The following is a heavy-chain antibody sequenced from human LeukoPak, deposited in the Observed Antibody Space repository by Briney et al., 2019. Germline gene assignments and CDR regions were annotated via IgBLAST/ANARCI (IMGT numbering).Heavy chain of an antibody. CDR3: ARDTAYYYDSSTIGSLDY. J-gene: IGHJ4*02. V-gene: IGHV1-69*05. D-gene: IGHD3-22*01. Sequence: GASVKVSCEASGGTFSSYAISWVRQAPGQGLEWMGGIIPIFGTANYAQKFQGRVTITTDESTSTAYMELSSLRSEDTAVYYCARDTAYYYDSSTIGSLDYWGQGTLVTVSS. CDR1: GGTFSSYA. CDR2: IIPIFGTA.